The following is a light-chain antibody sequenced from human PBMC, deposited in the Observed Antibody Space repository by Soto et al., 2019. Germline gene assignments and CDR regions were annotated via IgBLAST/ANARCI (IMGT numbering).Light chain of an antibody. CDR2: DVT. CDR3: CSYAGYSYV. CDR1: SSDVGGYNY. V-gene: IGLV2-11*01. J-gene: IGLJ1*01. Sequence: QSALTQPRSVSGSPGQSVTISCTGTSSDVGGYNYVSWYQQHPGKAPKLMVYDVTKRPSGVPDRFSGSKSGDTASLTISGLQAEDEADYYCCSYAGYSYVFGTGTKLTVL.